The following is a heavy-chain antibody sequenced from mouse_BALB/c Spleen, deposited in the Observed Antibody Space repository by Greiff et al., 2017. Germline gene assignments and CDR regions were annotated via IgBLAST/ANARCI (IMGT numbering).Heavy chain of an antibody. Sequence: QVQLQQSGAELARPGASVKLSCKASGYTFTSYWMQWVQQRPGQGLEWIGTINHGDGDTSYTQKFKGKSTFTADKSSSTAYMQLSSLASEDSAVYYCARDCFSFDYWGQGTTLTVSS. J-gene: IGHJ2*01. CDR1: GYTFTSYW. CDR3: ARDCFSFDY. V-gene: IGHV1-87*01. CDR2: INHGDGDT.